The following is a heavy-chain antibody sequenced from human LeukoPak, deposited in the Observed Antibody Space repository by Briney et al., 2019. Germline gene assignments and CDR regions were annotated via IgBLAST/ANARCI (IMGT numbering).Heavy chain of an antibody. V-gene: IGHV3-30-3*01. J-gene: IGHJ4*02. Sequence: GGSLRLSCAASGFTFSSYAMHWVHQAPGKGLEWVAVISYDGSNKYYADSVKGRFTISRDNSKNTLYLQMNSLRAEDTAVYYCARGGYYDSSGYGNWGQGTLVTVSS. CDR1: GFTFSSYA. CDR2: ISYDGSNK. D-gene: IGHD3-22*01. CDR3: ARGGYYDSSGYGN.